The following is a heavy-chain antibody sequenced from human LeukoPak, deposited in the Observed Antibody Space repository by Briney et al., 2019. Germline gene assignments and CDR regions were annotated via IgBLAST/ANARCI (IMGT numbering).Heavy chain of an antibody. CDR3: AKDKQGYSSSSYYYMDV. CDR2: GSNK. Sequence: GSNKYYADSVKGRFTISRDNSKNTLYLQMNSLRAEDTAVYYCAKDKQGYSSSSYYYMDVWGKGTTVTVSS. D-gene: IGHD6-6*01. J-gene: IGHJ6*03. V-gene: IGHV3-30*01.